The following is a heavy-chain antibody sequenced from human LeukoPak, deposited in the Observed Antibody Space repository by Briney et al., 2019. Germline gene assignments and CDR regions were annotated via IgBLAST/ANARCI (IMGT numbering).Heavy chain of an antibody. CDR3: AKDNQAYYYGSGSPSLFDY. CDR1: GFTFSSYA. J-gene: IGHJ4*02. D-gene: IGHD3-10*01. CDR2: ISGSGGST. Sequence: PGGSLRLSCAASGFTFSSYAMSWVRQAPGKGLEWVSAISGSGGSTYYADSVKGRFTISRDNSKNTLYLQMSSLRAEDTAVYYCAKDNQAYYYGSGSPSLFDYWGQGTLVTVSS. V-gene: IGHV3-23*01.